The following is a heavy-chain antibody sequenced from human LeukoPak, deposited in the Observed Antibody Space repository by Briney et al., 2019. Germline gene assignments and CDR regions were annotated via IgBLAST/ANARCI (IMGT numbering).Heavy chain of an antibody. CDR1: GYSFTAYW. J-gene: IGHJ4*02. CDR2: IYPGDSDT. CDR3: ARHESLIRGVIDH. V-gene: IGHV5-51*01. Sequence: GESLKISCKGSGYSFTAYWISWERQMPGNGLEWMGIIYPGDSDTTYSPSFQGQVTISADKSFSTAYLQWSSLKASDTAIYYCARHESLIRGVIDHWGQGTLVTVSS. D-gene: IGHD3-10*01.